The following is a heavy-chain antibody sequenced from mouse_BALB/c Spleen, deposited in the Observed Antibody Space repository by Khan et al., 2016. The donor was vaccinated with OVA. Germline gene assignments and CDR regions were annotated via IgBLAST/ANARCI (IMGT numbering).Heavy chain of an antibody. V-gene: IGHV1-4*01. J-gene: IGHJ3*01. D-gene: IGHD2-14*01. CDR3: AREGAYYRSDGWFAY. Sequence: VKLLESGTELARPGASVKMSCKASGYTFTTYTMHWVKQRPGQGLEWIGYISPSSGYTNYNQKFKDKATLTADKSSITAYMQLSSLTSEDSAVYYCAREGAYYRSDGWFAYWGQGTLVTVSA. CDR1: GYTFTTYT. CDR2: ISPSSGYT.